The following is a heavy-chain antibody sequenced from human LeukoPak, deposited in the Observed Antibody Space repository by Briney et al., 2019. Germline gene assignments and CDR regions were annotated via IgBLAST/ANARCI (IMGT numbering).Heavy chain of an antibody. V-gene: IGHV3-23*01. CDR3: AKGGNCSSTTNCFLHY. D-gene: IGHD2-2*01. CDR1: GFTLSSFG. CDR2: ITGAGGGT. Sequence: PGGSLRLSCAASGFTLSSFGMTWVRLASGKRLEWVSSITGAGGGTLYADSVKGRVTISRDNSKNTLYLQMNSLRAEDTAVYYCAKGGNCSSTTNCFLHYWGQGTLVTVSS. J-gene: IGHJ4*02.